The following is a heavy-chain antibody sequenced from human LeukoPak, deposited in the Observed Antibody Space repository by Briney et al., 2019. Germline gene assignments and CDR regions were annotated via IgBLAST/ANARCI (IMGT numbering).Heavy chain of an antibody. D-gene: IGHD3-22*01. V-gene: IGHV3-23*01. CDR2: ISGSGGST. CDR1: GFTFSSYA. Sequence: GGSLRLSCAASGFTFSSYAMSWVRQAPGKGLEWVSAISGSGGSTYYADSVKGRFTISRDNSKNTLYLQMNSLRAEDTAVYYCAKGGLPGYYYDSSGYYPGYWGQGTLVTVSS. CDR3: AKGGLPGYYYDSSGYYPGY. J-gene: IGHJ4*02.